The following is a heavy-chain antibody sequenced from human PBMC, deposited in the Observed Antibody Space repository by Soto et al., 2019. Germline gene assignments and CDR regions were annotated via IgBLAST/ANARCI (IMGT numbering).Heavy chain of an antibody. Sequence: QVQLQESGPGLVKPSETLSLTCSVSGGSISTYYWSWIRQSPGKGLEFIGCIFTSGGTNYNPALKSRITISRDTSKNQLSLKLTSVTAADTAVYFCAKLQYTVVTPSDIWGQGTMVTVSS. CDR1: GGSISTYY. D-gene: IGHD2-21*02. CDR3: AKLQYTVVTPSDI. CDR2: IFTSGGT. J-gene: IGHJ3*02. V-gene: IGHV4-4*08.